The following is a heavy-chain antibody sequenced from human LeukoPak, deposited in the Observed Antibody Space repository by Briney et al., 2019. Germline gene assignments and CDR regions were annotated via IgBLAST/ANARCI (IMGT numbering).Heavy chain of an antibody. Sequence: SETLSLTCTVSGGSISSYYWSWIRQPPGKELEWIGYIYYSGSTNYNPSLKSRVTISVDTSKNQFSLKLSSVTAADTAVYYCAREKFPAIAAAGTTSWFDPWGQGTLVTVSS. CDR2: IYYSGST. V-gene: IGHV4-59*01. CDR3: AREKFPAIAAAGTTSWFDP. CDR1: GGSISSYY. J-gene: IGHJ5*02. D-gene: IGHD6-13*01.